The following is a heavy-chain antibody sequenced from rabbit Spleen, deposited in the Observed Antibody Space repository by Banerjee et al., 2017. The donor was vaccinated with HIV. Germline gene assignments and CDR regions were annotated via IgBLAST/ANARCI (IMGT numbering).Heavy chain of an antibody. J-gene: IGHJ4*01. D-gene: IGHD1-1*01. CDR1: GFSFSDRDV. CDR2: INASTGKP. Sequence: QEQLVESGGGLVQPEGSLTLTCKASGFSFSDRDVMCWVRQAPGKGLQWIACINASTGKPVYARWAKGRFTMSRTSSTTVTLQMTSLTAADTATYFCARDLVAVIGWNFGLWGPGTLVTVS. V-gene: IGHV1S45*01. CDR3: ARDLVAVIGWNFGL.